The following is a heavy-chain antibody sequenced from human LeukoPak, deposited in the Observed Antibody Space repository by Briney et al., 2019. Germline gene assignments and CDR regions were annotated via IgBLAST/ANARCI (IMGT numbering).Heavy chain of an antibody. Sequence: PSETLSLTCTVSGGSISGSSYYWGWFRQPPGKGLEWIGSIYYSGSTYYNPSLKSRVTTSVDTSKNQFSLKLNSVTATDTAVYYCARAPSAKNSSPYFFDYWGQGTLVTVSS. CDR1: GGSISGSSYY. CDR3: ARAPSAKNSSPYFFDY. J-gene: IGHJ4*02. CDR2: IYYSGST. D-gene: IGHD6-6*01. V-gene: IGHV4-39*02.